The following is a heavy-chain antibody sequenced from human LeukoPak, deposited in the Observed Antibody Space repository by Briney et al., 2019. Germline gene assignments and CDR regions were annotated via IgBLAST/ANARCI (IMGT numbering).Heavy chain of an antibody. V-gene: IGHV1-18*01. CDR1: GYTFTSYG. CDR2: ISTYNGNT. CDR3: ARVYNYYDTSGYYLGNYFDY. Sequence: ATVKVSCKASGYTFTSYGITWVRQAPGQGLGWMGWISTYNGNTNNVQKLQGRVTMTTDTSTSTAYMELRSLRSDDTAVYYCARVYNYYDTSGYYLGNYFDYWGRGTLVTVSS. D-gene: IGHD3-22*01. J-gene: IGHJ4*02.